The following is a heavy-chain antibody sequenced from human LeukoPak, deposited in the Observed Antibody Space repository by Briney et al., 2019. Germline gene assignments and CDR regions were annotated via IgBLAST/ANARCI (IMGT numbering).Heavy chain of an antibody. CDR3: ARGDGPEWTIDY. J-gene: IGHJ4*02. D-gene: IGHD2-8*01. V-gene: IGHV1-18*01. CDR2: ISAYNGNT. CDR1: GYSLTRYG. Sequence: ASVKVSCKASGYSLTRYGMSWVRQAPGQGLEWMGWISAYNGNTNYAQKLQARFTMTTDTSTNTVYMELRSLGSDDTAVYYCARGDGPEWTIDYWGQGTLVTVSS.